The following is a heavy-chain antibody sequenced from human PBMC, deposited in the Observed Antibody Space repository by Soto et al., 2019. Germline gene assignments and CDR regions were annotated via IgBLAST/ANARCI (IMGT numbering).Heavy chain of an antibody. Sequence: GALRLSCAASGFTVSSNYMSWVRQAPGKGLEWVSVIYSGGSTYYADSVKGRFTISRDNSKNTLYLQMNSLRAEDTAVYYCARSGYSYGPFDYWGQGTLVTVSS. V-gene: IGHV3-53*01. CDR3: ARSGYSYGPFDY. CDR2: IYSGGST. J-gene: IGHJ4*02. D-gene: IGHD5-18*01. CDR1: GFTVSSNY.